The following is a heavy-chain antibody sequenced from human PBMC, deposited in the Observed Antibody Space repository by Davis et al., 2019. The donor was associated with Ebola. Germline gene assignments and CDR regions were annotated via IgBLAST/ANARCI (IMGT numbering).Heavy chain of an antibody. Sequence: GESLKLSCAGSGFTFSDYEMNWVRQTQWKGLVWVSYISGGGRTIYYADSVKGRFTMSRDNAKNSLYLQMNSLRAEDMAVYYCARAGGSTTLTAPSMDVWGQGTTVTVSS. CDR2: ISGGGRTI. V-gene: IGHV3-48*03. D-gene: IGHD2/OR15-2a*01. CDR1: GFTFSDYE. J-gene: IGHJ6*02. CDR3: ARAGGSTTLTAPSMDV.